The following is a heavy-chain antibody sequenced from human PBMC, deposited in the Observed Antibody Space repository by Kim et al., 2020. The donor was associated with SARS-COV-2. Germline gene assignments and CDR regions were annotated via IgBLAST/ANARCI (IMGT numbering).Heavy chain of an antibody. D-gene: IGHD5-18*01. V-gene: IGHV1-18*01. CDR3: ARDLHYRAGYSYPIDY. Sequence: KLQGRVTMTTDTSTSTAYMELRSLRSDDTAVYYCARDLHYRAGYSYPIDYWGQGTLVTVSS. J-gene: IGHJ4*02.